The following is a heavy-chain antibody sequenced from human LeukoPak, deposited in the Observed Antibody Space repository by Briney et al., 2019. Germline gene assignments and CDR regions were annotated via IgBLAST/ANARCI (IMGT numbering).Heavy chain of an antibody. J-gene: IGHJ4*02. CDR3: ARDMRIAVAALGWRALDY. Sequence: ASVKVSCKASGYTFTSYYMHWVRQAPGQGLEWMGIINPSGGSTSYAQKFQGRVTMTRDTSTSTVYMELSSLRSEATAVYYCARDMRIAVAALGWRALDYWGQGTLVTVSS. CDR2: INPSGGST. V-gene: IGHV1-46*01. D-gene: IGHD6-19*01. CDR1: GYTFTSYY.